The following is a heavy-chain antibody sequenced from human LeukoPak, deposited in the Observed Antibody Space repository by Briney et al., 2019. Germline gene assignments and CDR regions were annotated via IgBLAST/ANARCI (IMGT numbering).Heavy chain of an antibody. Sequence: PSQTLSLTCTVSGGSISSSSYYWGWIRQPPGKGLEWIGNIYYSGSTYYNPSLKSRVTISVDTSKNQFSLKLSSVTAADTAVYYCAFQEYCSCASCYGPYVAMFPTLVWLGDESDYWGQGTLVSVSS. CDR3: AFQEYCSCASCYGPYVAMFPTLVWLGDESDY. V-gene: IGHV4-31*03. CDR1: GGSISSSSYY. J-gene: IGHJ4*02. CDR2: IYYSGST. D-gene: IGHD2-2*01.